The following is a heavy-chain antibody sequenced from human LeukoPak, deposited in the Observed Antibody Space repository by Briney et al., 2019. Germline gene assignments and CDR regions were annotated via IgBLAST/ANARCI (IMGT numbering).Heavy chain of an antibody. V-gene: IGHV3-15*01. D-gene: IGHD3-3*01. Sequence: GGSLRLSCAASGFTFSNAWMSWVRQAPGKGLEWVGRIKSKTDSGTTDYAAPVKGRFTISRGDSKNTLYLQMNSLKTEDTAVYYCTTEYYDFWSGYYSSYYYYYMDVWGKGTTVTVSS. CDR3: TTEYYDFWSGYYSSYYYYYMDV. J-gene: IGHJ6*03. CDR2: IKSKTDSGTT. CDR1: GFTFSNAW.